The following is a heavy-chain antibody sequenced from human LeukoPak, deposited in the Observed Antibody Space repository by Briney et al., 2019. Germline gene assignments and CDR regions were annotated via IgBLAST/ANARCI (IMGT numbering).Heavy chain of an antibody. CDR1: GGSISSYY. J-gene: IGHJ4*02. D-gene: IGHD5-24*01. CDR2: IYYSGST. V-gene: IGHV4-59*08. Sequence: SETLSLTCTVSGGSISSYYWSWIRQPPGKGLEWIGYIYYSGSTNYNPSLKSRVTISVDTSKNQFSLKLSSVTAADTAVYYCARLLDGYTVDYWGQGTLVTVSS. CDR3: ARLLDGYTVDY.